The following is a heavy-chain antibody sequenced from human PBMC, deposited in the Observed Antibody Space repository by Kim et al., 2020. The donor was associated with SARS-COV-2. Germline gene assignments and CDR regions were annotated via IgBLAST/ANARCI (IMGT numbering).Heavy chain of an antibody. CDR2: IYYSGST. Sequence: SETLSLTCTVSGGSISSYYWSWIRQPPGKGLEWIGYIYYSGSTNYNPSLKSRVTISVDTSKNQFSLKLSSVTAADTAVYYCARATGKGDTAMVNYFDYWGQGTLVTVSS. J-gene: IGHJ4*02. CDR3: ARATGKGDTAMVNYFDY. CDR1: GGSISSYY. D-gene: IGHD5-18*01. V-gene: IGHV4-59*01.